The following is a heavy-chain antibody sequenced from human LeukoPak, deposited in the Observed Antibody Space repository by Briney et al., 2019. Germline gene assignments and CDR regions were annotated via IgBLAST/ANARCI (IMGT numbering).Heavy chain of an antibody. J-gene: IGHJ3*02. Sequence: PGGSLRLSCAASGFTFSSYSMNWVRQAPGKGLEWVSSISSSSSSYIYYADSVKGRFTISRDNAKNSLYLQMNSLRAEDTAVYYCARDRIVVVPAAYMDDAFDIWGQGTMVTVSS. CDR2: ISSSSSSYI. CDR1: GFTFSSYS. D-gene: IGHD2-2*01. CDR3: ARDRIVVVPAAYMDDAFDI. V-gene: IGHV3-21*01.